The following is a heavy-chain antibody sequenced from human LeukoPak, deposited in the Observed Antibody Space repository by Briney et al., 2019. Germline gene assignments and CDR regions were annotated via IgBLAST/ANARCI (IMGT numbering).Heavy chain of an antibody. Sequence: PSQTLSLTCTVSGGSISSGSYYWCWIRQPAGKGLEWIGRIYTSGSTNYNPSLKSRVTISVDTSKNQFSLKLSSVTAADTAVYYCARVDYAVDWYFDLWGRGTLVTVSS. CDR3: ARVDYAVDWYFDL. V-gene: IGHV4-61*02. CDR1: GGSISSGSYY. CDR2: IYTSGST. J-gene: IGHJ2*01. D-gene: IGHD4-17*01.